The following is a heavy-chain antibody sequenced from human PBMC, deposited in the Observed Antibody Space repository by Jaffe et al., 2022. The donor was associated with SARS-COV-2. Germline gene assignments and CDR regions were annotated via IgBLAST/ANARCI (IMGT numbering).Heavy chain of an antibody. CDR2: IKHDGSEK. J-gene: IGHJ6*02. CDR1: GFTFNSYW. V-gene: IGHV3-7*03. Sequence: EVQLVDSGGGLVQPGGSLRLSCAASGFTFNSYWMSWVRQAPGKGLEWVANIKHDGSEKYYVDSVKGRFTISRDNARNSLYLQMNNLRVEDTAIYYCARGRGLDVWGQGTTVTVSS. CDR3: ARGRGLDV.